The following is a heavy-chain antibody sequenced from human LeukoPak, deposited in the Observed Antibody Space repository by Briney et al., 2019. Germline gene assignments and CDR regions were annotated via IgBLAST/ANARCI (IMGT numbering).Heavy chain of an antibody. CDR2: VRYDESTK. CDR3: AKAGVETTVHYYYMDV. CDR1: GFTLSNAW. D-gene: IGHD4-11*01. V-gene: IGHV3-30*02. J-gene: IGHJ6*03. Sequence: GGSLRLSCTASGFTLSNAWMNWVRQAPGKGLEWVAFVRYDESTKFYADSVKGRFTISRDNSKTTLYLQMNSLRAEDTAVYYCAKAGVETTVHYYYMDVWGKGTTVTVSS.